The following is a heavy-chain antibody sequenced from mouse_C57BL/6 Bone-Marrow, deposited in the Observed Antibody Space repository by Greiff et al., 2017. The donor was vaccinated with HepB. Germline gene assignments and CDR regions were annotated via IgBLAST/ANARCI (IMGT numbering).Heavy chain of an antibody. CDR1: GFTFSDYG. D-gene: IGHD2-1*01. CDR3: ARDLWYFDY. Sequence: VQLKESGGGLVKPGGSLKLSCAASGFTFSDYGMHWVRQAPEKGLEWVAYISSGSSTIYYADTVKGRFTISRDNAKNTLFLQMTGLRSEDTAMYYCARDLWYFDYWGQGTTLTVSS. J-gene: IGHJ2*01. V-gene: IGHV5-17*01. CDR2: ISSGSSTI.